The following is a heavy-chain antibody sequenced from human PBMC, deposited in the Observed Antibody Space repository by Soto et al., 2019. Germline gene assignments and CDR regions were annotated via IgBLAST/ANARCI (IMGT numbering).Heavy chain of an antibody. Sequence: QVQLVQSGAEVKKPGSSVKVSCKASGGTFSSYAISWVRQAPGQGLEWMGGIIPIFGTANYAQKFQGRVTIAADESTSAAYMGRSSRSSEEAAVYCWGRGRVVGAYYGIDVWGQGTTVTVSS. CDR3: GRGRVVGAYYGIDV. J-gene: IGHJ6*02. CDR1: GGTFSSYA. CDR2: IIPIFGTA. D-gene: IGHD1-26*01. V-gene: IGHV1-69*12.